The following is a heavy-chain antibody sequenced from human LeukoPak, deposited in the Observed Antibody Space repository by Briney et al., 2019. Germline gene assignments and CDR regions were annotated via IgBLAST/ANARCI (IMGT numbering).Heavy chain of an antibody. Sequence: SVKVSCKASGGTFSSYAISWVRQAPGQGLEWMGGIIPIFGTANYAQKFQGRVTITADKSTSTAYMELSSLRSEDTAVYYCAGGRSSSSDYYYYYMDVWGKGTTVTVSS. CDR1: GGTFSSYA. CDR2: IIPIFGTA. D-gene: IGHD6-6*01. CDR3: AGGRSSSSDYYYYYMDV. J-gene: IGHJ6*03. V-gene: IGHV1-69*06.